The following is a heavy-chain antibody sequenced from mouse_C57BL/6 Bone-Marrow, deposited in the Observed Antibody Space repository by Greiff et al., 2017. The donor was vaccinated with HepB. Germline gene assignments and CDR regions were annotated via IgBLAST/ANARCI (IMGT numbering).Heavy chain of an antibody. J-gene: IGHJ2*01. Sequence: VQLQQSGAELVKPGASVKLSCTASGFNIKDYYMHWVKQRTEQGLEWIGRIDPEDGETKYAPKFQGKATITADTSSNTAYLQRSSLTAEDTAVYYCASGITTVVATNFDYWGQGTTLTVSS. D-gene: IGHD1-1*01. CDR3: ASGITTVVATNFDY. CDR2: IDPEDGET. V-gene: IGHV14-2*01. CDR1: GFNIKDYY.